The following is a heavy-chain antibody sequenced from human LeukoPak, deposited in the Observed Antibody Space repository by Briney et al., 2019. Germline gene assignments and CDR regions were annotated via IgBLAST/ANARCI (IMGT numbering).Heavy chain of an antibody. Sequence: ASVKVSCKASGGTFSSYAISWVRQAPGQGLEWMGGIIPIFGTANYAQKFQGRVTITADESTSTAYMELSSLRSEDTAVYYCARARGSGSYYAAFHIWGQGTMVTVSS. D-gene: IGHD3-10*01. J-gene: IGHJ3*02. CDR2: IIPIFGTA. CDR1: GGTFSSYA. V-gene: IGHV1-69*01. CDR3: ARARGSGSYYAAFHI.